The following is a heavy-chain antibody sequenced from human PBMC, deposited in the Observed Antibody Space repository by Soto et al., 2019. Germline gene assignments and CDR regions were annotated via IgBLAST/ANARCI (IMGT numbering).Heavy chain of an antibody. D-gene: IGHD6-19*01. Sequence: EVQLVESGGGLVKPGGSLRLSCTASAFTFNTYSMNWVRQAPGKGLEWVSSISSSSRYIYYTDSVKGRFTAARDNAKNSLYLQMNSLRAEDTAVYYCARDPAAVPGTFDSWGQGTLVTVSS. CDR1: AFTFNTYS. CDR3: ARDPAAVPGTFDS. J-gene: IGHJ4*02. V-gene: IGHV3-21*06. CDR2: ISSSSRYI.